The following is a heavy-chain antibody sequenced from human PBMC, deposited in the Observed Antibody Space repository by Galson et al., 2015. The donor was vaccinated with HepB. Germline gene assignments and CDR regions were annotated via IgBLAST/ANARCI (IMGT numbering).Heavy chain of an antibody. CDR1: GYTLTELS. D-gene: IGHD2-2*01. J-gene: IGHJ6*02. CDR2: FDPEDGET. Sequence: SVKVSCKVSGYTLTELSMHWVRQAPGKGLEWMGGFDPEDGETIYAQKFQGRVTMTEDTSTDTAYMELSSLRSEDTAVYYCATYSIVVVPAARDYYGMDVWGQGTTVTVSS. V-gene: IGHV1-24*01. CDR3: ATYSIVVVPAARDYYGMDV.